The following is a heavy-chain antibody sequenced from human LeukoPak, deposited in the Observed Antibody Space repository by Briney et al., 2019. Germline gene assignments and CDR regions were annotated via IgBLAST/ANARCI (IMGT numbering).Heavy chain of an antibody. J-gene: IGHJ4*02. CDR2: ISSSGTSI. Sequence: GRSLRLSCAASGFTFSSYEMNWVRQAPGKGLEWVSYISSSGTSIYYAESVKGRFTISRDNAKNSLYLQMNSLRAEDTAVYYCARDYSGFDYWGQGTLVTVSS. CDR3: ARDYSGFDY. D-gene: IGHD3-10*01. CDR1: GFTFSSYE. V-gene: IGHV3-48*03.